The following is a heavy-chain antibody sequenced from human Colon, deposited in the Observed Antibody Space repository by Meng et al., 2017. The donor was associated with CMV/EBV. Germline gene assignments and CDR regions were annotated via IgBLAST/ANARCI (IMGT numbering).Heavy chain of an antibody. CDR2: IYYSGST. Sequence: GSLRLSCTVSGGSISSSSYYWGWIRQPPGKGLEWIGYIYYSGSTNYNPSLKSRVTISVDTSKNQFSLKLSSVTAADTAVYYCARGGSGSYYVGYYYYYGMDVWGQGTTVTVSS. CDR3: ARGGSGSYYVGYYYYYGMDV. V-gene: IGHV4-61*05. CDR1: GGSISSSSYY. J-gene: IGHJ6*02. D-gene: IGHD1-26*01.